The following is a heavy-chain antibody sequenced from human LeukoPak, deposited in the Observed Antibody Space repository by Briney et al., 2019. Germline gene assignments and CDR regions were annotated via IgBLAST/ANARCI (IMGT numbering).Heavy chain of an antibody. Sequence: PSETLSLTCTVSGGSISSGSYYWRWIRQPAGTGLEWIGRIYTSGSTNYNPSLKSRVTISVDTSKNQFSLKLSSVTAADTAVYYCARGRHGLQPSDYWGQGTLVTVSS. J-gene: IGHJ4*02. CDR3: ARGRHGLQPSDY. CDR2: IYTSGST. CDR1: GGSISSGSYY. D-gene: IGHD4-17*01. V-gene: IGHV4-61*02.